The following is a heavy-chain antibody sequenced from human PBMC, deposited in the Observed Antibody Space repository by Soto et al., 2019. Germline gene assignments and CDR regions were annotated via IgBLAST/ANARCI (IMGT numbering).Heavy chain of an antibody. CDR1: GGSISSYY. V-gene: IGHV4-59*01. Sequence: SETLSLTCTVSGGSISSYYWSWIRQPPGKGLEWIGYIYYSGSTNHNPSLKSRVTISVDTSKNQFSLKLSSVTAADTAVYYCARDWGKGYCSGGSCYSYFDWFDPWGQGTLVTVSS. D-gene: IGHD2-15*01. J-gene: IGHJ5*02. CDR2: IYYSGST. CDR3: ARDWGKGYCSGGSCYSYFDWFDP.